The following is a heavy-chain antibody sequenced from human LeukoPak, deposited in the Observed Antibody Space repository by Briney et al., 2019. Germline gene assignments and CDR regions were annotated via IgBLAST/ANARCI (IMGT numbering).Heavy chain of an antibody. Sequence: PGGSLRLSCAASGFTFSSYAMHWVRQAPGKGLEWVAVISYDGSNKYYADSVKGRFTISRDNSKNTLYLQMNSLRAEDTAVYYCAVRSVDAAMVDYWGQGTLVTVSS. V-gene: IGHV3-30-3*01. CDR1: GFTFSSYA. J-gene: IGHJ4*02. D-gene: IGHD5-18*01. CDR2: ISYDGSNK. CDR3: AVRSVDAAMVDY.